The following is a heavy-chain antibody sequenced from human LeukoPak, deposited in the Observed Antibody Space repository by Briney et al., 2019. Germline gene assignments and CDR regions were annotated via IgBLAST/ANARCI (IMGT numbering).Heavy chain of an antibody. J-gene: IGHJ5*02. CDR1: GGSISSGGYY. Sequence: SETLSLTCTVSGGSISSGGYYWSWIRQHPGKGLEWIGYIYYSGSAYYNPSLKSRVTISVDTSKNQFSLKLSSVTAADTVVYYCARYGSGSYGEPNWFDPWGQGTLVTVSS. CDR2: IYYSGSA. V-gene: IGHV4-31*03. CDR3: ARYGSGSYGEPNWFDP. D-gene: IGHD3-10*01.